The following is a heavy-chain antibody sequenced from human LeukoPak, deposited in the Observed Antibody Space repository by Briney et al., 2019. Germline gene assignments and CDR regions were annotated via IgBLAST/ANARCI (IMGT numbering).Heavy chain of an antibody. CDR3: AREGGYVSYMDV. D-gene: IGHD5-12*01. J-gene: IGHJ6*03. Sequence: SVNVSCKASGGTFSNYAISWVRQAPGQGLEWMGGIIPIFGTANYAQKFQGRVTITTDESTSTAYMELRSLRSEDTAVYYCAREGGYVSYMDVWGKGTTVTVSS. CDR2: IIPIFGTA. V-gene: IGHV1-69*05. CDR1: GGTFSNYA.